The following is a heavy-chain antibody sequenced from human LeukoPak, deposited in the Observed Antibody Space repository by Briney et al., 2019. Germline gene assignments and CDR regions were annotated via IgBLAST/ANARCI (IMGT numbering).Heavy chain of an antibody. CDR1: GIAISSYG. V-gene: IGHV3-33*08. CDR2: IWYDGSNK. J-gene: IGHJ4*02. D-gene: IGHD5-18*01. Sequence: GGSLRLSCAASGIAISSYGMHWVRQAPGKGLEWVAVIWYDGSNKYYADSVKGRFTISRDNSKNTLYLQMNSLRAEDTAVYYCARDEGSYGYSVAFDYWGQGTLVTVSS. CDR3: ARDEGSYGYSVAFDY.